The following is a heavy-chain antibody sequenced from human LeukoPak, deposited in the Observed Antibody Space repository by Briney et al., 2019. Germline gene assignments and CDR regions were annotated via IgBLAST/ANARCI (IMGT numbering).Heavy chain of an antibody. Sequence: SETLSLTCTVSGGSISSYYWSWIRQPPGKGLEWIGYIYYSGSTNYNPSLKSRATISVDTSKNQFSLKLSSVTAADTAVYYCARENCSSTSCYFDYWGQGTLVTVSS. D-gene: IGHD2-2*01. CDR1: GGSISSYY. CDR3: ARENCSSTSCYFDY. CDR2: IYYSGST. V-gene: IGHV4-59*01. J-gene: IGHJ4*02.